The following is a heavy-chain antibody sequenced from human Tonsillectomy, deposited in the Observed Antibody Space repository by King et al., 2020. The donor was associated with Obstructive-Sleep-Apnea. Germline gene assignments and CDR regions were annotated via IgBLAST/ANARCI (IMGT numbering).Heavy chain of an antibody. CDR2: ISWNSGSI. V-gene: IGHV3-9*01. J-gene: IGHJ5*02. D-gene: IGHD6-19*01. CDR3: AKDRGIAVAGPFDP. Sequence: VQLVESGGGLVQPGRSLRLSCAASGFTFDDYAMHWVRQAPGKGLEWVSGISWNSGSIGYADSVKGRFTISRDNAKNSLYLQMNSLRAEDTALYYCAKDRGIAVAGPFDPWGQGTLVTVSS. CDR1: GFTFDDYA.